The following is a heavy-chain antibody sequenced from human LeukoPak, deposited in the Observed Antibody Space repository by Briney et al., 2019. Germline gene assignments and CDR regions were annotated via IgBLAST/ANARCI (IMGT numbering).Heavy chain of an antibody. CDR3: ARVGGSYSRYYYYYMDV. J-gene: IGHJ6*03. D-gene: IGHD6-13*01. Sequence: SETLSLTCAVYGGSFSGYYWSWIRQPPGKGLEWIGEINHSGSTNYNPSLKSRVTISADTSKNQFSLKLSSVTAADTAVYYCARVGGSYSRYYYYYMDVWGKGTTVTVSS. CDR2: INHSGST. CDR1: GGSFSGYY. V-gene: IGHV4-34*01.